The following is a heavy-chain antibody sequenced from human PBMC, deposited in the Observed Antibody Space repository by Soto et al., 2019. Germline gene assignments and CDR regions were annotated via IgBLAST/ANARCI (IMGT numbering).Heavy chain of an antibody. D-gene: IGHD3-3*01. CDR1: GFTFSSYA. CDR3: ATKFDFWSGYYGPYYYYGMDV. V-gene: IGHV3-23*01. J-gene: IGHJ6*02. CDR2: ISGSGGST. Sequence: EVQLLESGGGLVQPGGSLRLSCAASGFTFSSYAMSWVRQAPGKGLEWVSAISGSGGSTYYADSVKGRFTISRDNAKNSLYLQMNSLRAEDTAVYYCATKFDFWSGYYGPYYYYGMDVWGQGTTVTVSS.